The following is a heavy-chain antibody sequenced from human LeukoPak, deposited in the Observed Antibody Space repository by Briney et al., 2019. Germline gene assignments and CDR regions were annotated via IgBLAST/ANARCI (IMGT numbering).Heavy chain of an antibody. CDR3: AKPKDNSLYCFDY. D-gene: IGHD1-20*01. V-gene: IGHV3-53*01. Sequence: GGSLRLSCAASGFTVSSNYMSWVRQAPGKGLEWVSLIYSSGSTYYADSVKGRFTISRDNSKNTLYLQMSSLGAEDTAVYYCAKPKDNSLYCFDYWGQGTLVTVSS. CDR1: GFTVSSNY. J-gene: IGHJ4*02. CDR2: IYSSGST.